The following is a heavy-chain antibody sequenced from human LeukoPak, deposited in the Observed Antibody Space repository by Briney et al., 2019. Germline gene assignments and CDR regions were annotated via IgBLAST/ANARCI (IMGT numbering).Heavy chain of an antibody. CDR1: GGSIRSYY. D-gene: IGHD1-26*01. CDR3: ARENSGSYREFDY. CDR2: IYTSGST. V-gene: IGHV4-4*07. Sequence: SETLSLTCTVSGGSIRSYYWSWIRQPAGKGLEWIGRIYTSGSTNYNASLKSRVSMSVDTSKNQFSLKLSSVTAADTAVFYCARENSGSYREFDYWGQGTLVTVSS. J-gene: IGHJ4*02.